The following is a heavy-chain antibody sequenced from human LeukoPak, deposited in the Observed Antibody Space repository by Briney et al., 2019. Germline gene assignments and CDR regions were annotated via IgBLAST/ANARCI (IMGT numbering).Heavy chain of an antibody. CDR2: INPSGGST. Sequence: ASVKVSCKASGYTFTNYYMHWVRQAPGQGLEWMGIINPSGGSTTYAQKFQGRVTMTRDTSTSTVYMELSRLRSDDTAVYYCAKWGCSGVNCYPFAYWGQGTLVTVSS. CDR3: AKWGCSGVNCYPFAY. V-gene: IGHV1-46*01. J-gene: IGHJ4*02. CDR1: GYTFTNYY. D-gene: IGHD2-15*01.